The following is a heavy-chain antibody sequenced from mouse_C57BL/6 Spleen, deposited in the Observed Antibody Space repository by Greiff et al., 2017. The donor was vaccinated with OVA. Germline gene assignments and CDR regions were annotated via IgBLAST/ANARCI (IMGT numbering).Heavy chain of an antibody. J-gene: IGHJ2*01. V-gene: IGHV1-80*01. Sequence: VKLMESGAELVKPGASVKISCKASGYAFSSYWMNWVKQRPGKGLEWIGQIYPGDGDTNYNGKFKGKATLTADKSSSTAYMQLSSLTSEDSAVYFCARLDITTVVATENFDYWGQGTTLTVSS. D-gene: IGHD1-1*01. CDR3: ARLDITTVVATENFDY. CDR2: IYPGDGDT. CDR1: GYAFSSYW.